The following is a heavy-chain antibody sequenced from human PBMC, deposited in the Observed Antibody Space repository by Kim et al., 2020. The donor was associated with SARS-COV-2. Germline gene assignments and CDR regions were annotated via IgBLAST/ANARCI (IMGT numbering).Heavy chain of an antibody. CDR3: AKGSSNWYPRDWFDP. Sequence: ADYVKGRFNISRDNSKNTLYLQMNRLRVEDTAVYYCAKGSSNWYPRDWFDPWGQGTLVIVSS. J-gene: IGHJ5*02. D-gene: IGHD6-13*01. V-gene: IGHV3-23*01.